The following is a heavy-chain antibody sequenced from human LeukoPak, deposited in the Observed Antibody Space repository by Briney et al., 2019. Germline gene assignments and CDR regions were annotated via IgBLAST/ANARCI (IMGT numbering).Heavy chain of an antibody. CDR2: INHSGST. CDR3: ARIRRGRFGELWPFDY. V-gene: IGHV4-34*01. Sequence: SETLSLTCAVYGGSFSGYYWSWIRQPPGKGLEWIGEINHSGSTNYNPSLKSRVTISVDTSKNQFSLKLSSVTAADTAAYYCARIRRGRFGELWPFDYWGQGTLVTVSS. D-gene: IGHD3-10*01. CDR1: GGSFSGYY. J-gene: IGHJ4*02.